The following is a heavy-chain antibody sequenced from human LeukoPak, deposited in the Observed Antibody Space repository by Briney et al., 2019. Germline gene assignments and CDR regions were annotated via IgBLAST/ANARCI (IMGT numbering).Heavy chain of an antibody. D-gene: IGHD3-10*01. Sequence: PSETLSLTCAVYGGSFSGYYWSWIRQPPGKGLEWIGEINHSGSTNYNPSLKSRVTISVDTSKNQFSLKLSSVTAADTAVYYCAREPNRTTMVRGGELDYWGQGTLVTVSS. CDR1: GGSFSGYY. V-gene: IGHV4-34*01. J-gene: IGHJ4*02. CDR3: AREPNRTTMVRGGELDY. CDR2: INHSGST.